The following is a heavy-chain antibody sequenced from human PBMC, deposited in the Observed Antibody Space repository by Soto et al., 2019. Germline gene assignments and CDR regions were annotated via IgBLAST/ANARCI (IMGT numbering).Heavy chain of an antibody. CDR3: ARSLRYDSSGYYYYYGMDV. J-gene: IGHJ6*02. CDR2: IYPGDSDT. Sequence: GESLKISCNGSGYIFTSYWIGWVRQMPGKGLEWMGIIYPGDSDTRYSPSFQGQVTISADKSISTAYLQWSSLKASDTAMYYCARSLRYDSSGYYYYYGMDVWGQGTTVTVSS. V-gene: IGHV5-51*01. D-gene: IGHD3-22*01. CDR1: GYIFTSYW.